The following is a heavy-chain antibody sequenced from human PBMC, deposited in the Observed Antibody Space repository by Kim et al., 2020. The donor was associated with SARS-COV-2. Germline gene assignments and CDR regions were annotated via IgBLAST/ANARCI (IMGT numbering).Heavy chain of an antibody. CDR2: INAGNGNT. Sequence: ASVKVSCKASGYTFTSYAMHWVRQAPGQRLEWMGWINAGNGNTKYSQKFQGRVTITRDTSASTAYMELSSLRSEDTAVYYCARNLESPMFWSGYYSYFDYWGQGTLVTVSS. CDR3: ARNLESPMFWSGYYSYFDY. V-gene: IGHV1-3*01. CDR1: GYTFTSYA. D-gene: IGHD3-3*01. J-gene: IGHJ4*02.